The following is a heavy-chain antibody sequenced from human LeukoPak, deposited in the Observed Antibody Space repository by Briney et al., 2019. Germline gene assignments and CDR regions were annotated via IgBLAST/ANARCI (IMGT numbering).Heavy chain of an antibody. CDR1: GFTFSASW. J-gene: IGHJ6*03. Sequence: GGSLRLSCATSGFTFSASWMTWVRQAPGKGLEWVADINQGGSQTYYVDSVKGRFTISRDDAKNSLFLQMNSLRAEDTAVYYCARDYPQGSDLYYYYMDVWGKGTTVTVSS. V-gene: IGHV3-7*01. CDR3: ARDYPQGSDLYYYYMDV. D-gene: IGHD2-21*02. CDR2: INQGGSQT.